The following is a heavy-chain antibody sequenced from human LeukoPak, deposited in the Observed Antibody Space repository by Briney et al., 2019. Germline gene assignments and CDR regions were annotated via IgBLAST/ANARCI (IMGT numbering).Heavy chain of an antibody. CDR1: GYTFTDYY. CDR2: INPKSGGT. CDR3: AREDYYDSGSNDY. V-gene: IGHV1-2*02. J-gene: IGHJ4*02. D-gene: IGHD3-22*01. Sequence: ASLKVSCKASGYTFTDYYMHWVRQAPGQGLEWMGWINPKSGGTNEAQKFHDRVTMTRDTSIRTAYMEVSRLRSDDTAVYYCAREDYYDSGSNDYWGQGTLVTVSS.